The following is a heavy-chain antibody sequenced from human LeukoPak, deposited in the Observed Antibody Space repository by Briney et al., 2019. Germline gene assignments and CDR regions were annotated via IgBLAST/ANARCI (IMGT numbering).Heavy chain of an antibody. Sequence: PGGSLRLSCAASGFTFSSYDMHWVRQATGKGLEWVSAIGSAGDTYYPDSVKGRFTISRENARSSFYLQMNSLRAGDTAVYYCARVLNSSRGTVTPLSNWYFDLWGRGTLVTVS. J-gene: IGHJ2*01. CDR1: GFTFSSYD. CDR2: IGSAGDT. CDR3: ARVLNSSRGTVTPLSNWYFDL. V-gene: IGHV3-13*04. D-gene: IGHD4-17*01.